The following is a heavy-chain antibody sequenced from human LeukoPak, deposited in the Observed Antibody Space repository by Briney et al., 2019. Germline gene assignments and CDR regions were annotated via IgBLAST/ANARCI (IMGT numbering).Heavy chain of an antibody. Sequence: GGSLRLSCVTSGFSFSPSAMNWVRQAPGRGLEWVSSISPSGGAIFYAESLRGRFTISRDNAKNSLFLQMNTLRAEDTAVYFCASGIRGRGFDYWGQGTLVTVSS. CDR2: ISPSGGAI. D-gene: IGHD1-1*01. CDR1: GFSFSPSA. J-gene: IGHJ4*02. V-gene: IGHV3-21*01. CDR3: ASGIRGRGFDY.